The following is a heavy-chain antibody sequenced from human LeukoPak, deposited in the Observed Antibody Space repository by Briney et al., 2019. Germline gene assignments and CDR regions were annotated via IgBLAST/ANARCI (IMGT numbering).Heavy chain of an antibody. Sequence: ASVKVSCKASGYSFGYYAIQWVRQAPGQRLEWMGWINAGNGKTKYSQNFQGRGTITRDRSASTAYMELSGLRSEDTSMYYCARGRWTATETTYYLDYWGQGTLVTVSS. J-gene: IGHJ4*02. D-gene: IGHD4-17*01. V-gene: IGHV1-3*01. CDR3: ARGRWTATETTYYLDY. CDR1: GYSFGYYA. CDR2: INAGNGKT.